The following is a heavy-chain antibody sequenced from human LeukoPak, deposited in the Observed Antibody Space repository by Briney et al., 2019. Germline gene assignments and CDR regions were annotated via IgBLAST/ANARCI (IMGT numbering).Heavy chain of an antibody. J-gene: IGHJ4*02. CDR1: GASISSSDYW. D-gene: IGHD3-3*02. CDR3: ARQRGIGSWSFDY. V-gene: IGHV4-39*01. Sequence: PSETLSLTCTASGASISSSDYWWAWIRQPPGKGLDSIASVFYRGNTHYNPSLQSRVTISVDTSKNQFSLNLNSVTAAATAVYYCARQRGIGSWSFDYWGQGTLVTVSS. CDR2: VFYRGNT.